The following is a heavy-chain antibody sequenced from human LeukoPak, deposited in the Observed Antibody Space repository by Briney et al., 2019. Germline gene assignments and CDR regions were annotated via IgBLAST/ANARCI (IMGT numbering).Heavy chain of an antibody. V-gene: IGHV4-34*01. CDR3: ARNFGYDSSGYYLYY. Sequence: SETLSLTCAVSGGSFSGYSWNWIRQPPGKGLEWIGEINHSGSTNYNPSLKSRVTISVDTSKNQFSLKLSSVTAADTAVYYCARNFGYDSSGYYLYYWGQGTLVTVSS. J-gene: IGHJ4*02. D-gene: IGHD3-22*01. CDR2: INHSGST. CDR1: GGSFSGYS.